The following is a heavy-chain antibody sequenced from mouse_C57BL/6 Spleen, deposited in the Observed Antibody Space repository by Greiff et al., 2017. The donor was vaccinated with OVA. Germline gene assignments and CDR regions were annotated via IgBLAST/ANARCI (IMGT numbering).Heavy chain of an antibody. V-gene: IGHV1-47*01. Sequence: VQLQQPGAELVKPGASVKMSCKASGYTFTTYPIEWMKQNHGKSLEWIGNFHPYNDDTKYNEKFKGKATLTVEKSSSTVYLELSRLTSDDSAVYYCARRDYSQGYDMDDWGQGTTVTVSS. CDR2: FHPYNDDT. J-gene: IGHJ4*01. CDR3: ARRDYSQGYDMDD. D-gene: IGHD2-12*01. CDR1: GYTFTTYP.